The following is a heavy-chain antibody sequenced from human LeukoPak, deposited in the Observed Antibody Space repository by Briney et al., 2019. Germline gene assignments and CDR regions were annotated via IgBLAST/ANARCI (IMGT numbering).Heavy chain of an antibody. Sequence: SETLSLTCTVPGGSVSSYYWSWIRQPPGKGLEWIGYIYYSGSTNYNPSLESRVTISVDTSKNQFSLKLSSVTAADTAVYYCARDRGYGGPWYYYGMDVWGQGTTVTVSS. CDR2: IYYSGST. D-gene: IGHD4-23*01. J-gene: IGHJ6*02. V-gene: IGHV4-59*02. CDR3: ARDRGYGGPWYYYGMDV. CDR1: GGSVSSYY.